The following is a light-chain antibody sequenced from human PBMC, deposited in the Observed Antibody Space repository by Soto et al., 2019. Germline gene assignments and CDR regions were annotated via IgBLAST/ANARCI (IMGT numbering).Light chain of an antibody. Sequence: ESWLTQSPATLSLSPGERATRSCRASQSVSSYLAWYQQKPGQAPRLLIYDASNRATGIPARFSGSGSGTDFTLTISRLEPEDFAVYYCQLYGGSPKTCGQGTKVDI. CDR2: DAS. V-gene: IGKV3-11*01. J-gene: IGKJ1*01. CDR3: QLYGGSPKT. CDR1: QSVSSY.